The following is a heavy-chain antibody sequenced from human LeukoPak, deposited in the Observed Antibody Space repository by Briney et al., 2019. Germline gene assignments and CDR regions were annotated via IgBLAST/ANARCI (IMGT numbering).Heavy chain of an antibody. CDR3: ARGAVLLWFGETYMDV. D-gene: IGHD3-10*01. V-gene: IGHV1-8*02. CDR1: GGTFSSYD. Sequence: ASVKVSCKASGGTFSSYDINWVRQATGQGLEWMGWMNPNSGNTGYAQKFQGRVTMTRNTSISTAYMELSSLRSEDTAVYYCARGAVLLWFGETYMDVWGKGTTVTISS. J-gene: IGHJ6*03. CDR2: MNPNSGNT.